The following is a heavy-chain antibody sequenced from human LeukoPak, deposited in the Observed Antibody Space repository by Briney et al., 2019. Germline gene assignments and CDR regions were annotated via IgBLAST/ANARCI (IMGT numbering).Heavy chain of an antibody. J-gene: IGHJ6*02. D-gene: IGHD1-26*01. Sequence: GESLKISCQGSGYSFTSYWISWVRQMPGRGLERMGRIDPSDSYTNYSPSFQGHVTISADKSISTAYLQWSSLKASDTAMYYCARHLLYGMDVWGQGTTVTVSS. CDR2: IDPSDSYT. CDR3: ARHLLYGMDV. CDR1: GYSFTSYW. V-gene: IGHV5-10-1*01.